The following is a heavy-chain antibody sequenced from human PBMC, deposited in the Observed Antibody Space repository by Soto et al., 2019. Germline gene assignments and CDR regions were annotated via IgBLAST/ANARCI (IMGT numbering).Heavy chain of an antibody. CDR2: INHSGST. V-gene: IGHV4-34*01. CDR3: ARDSLGIAVLGTGRSKNNWFDP. D-gene: IGHD6-19*01. CDR1: GGSFSGYY. J-gene: IGHJ5*02. Sequence: QVQLQQWGAGLLKPSETLSLTCAVYGGSFSGYYWSWIRQPPGKGLEWIGEINHSGSTNYNPSLRRRVTISIDTSKTQFSLKLSSVTAADTAIYYCARDSLGIAVLGTGRSKNNWFDPWGQGTLVTVSS.